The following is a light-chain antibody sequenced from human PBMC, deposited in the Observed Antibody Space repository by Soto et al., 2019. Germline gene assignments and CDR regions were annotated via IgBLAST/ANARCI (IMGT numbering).Light chain of an antibody. CDR2: TTS. V-gene: IGLV7-43*01. CDR1: TGSVTGAFF. Sequence: QTVVTQEPSLTVSPGGTVTLTCASSTGSVTGAFFPNWFQQKLGQPPRALIYTTSTKHSWTPARFSGSLLGGKAALTLSGAQPEDEAEYYCLLSCNGAWVFGGGTKLTVL. CDR3: LLSCNGAWV. J-gene: IGLJ3*02.